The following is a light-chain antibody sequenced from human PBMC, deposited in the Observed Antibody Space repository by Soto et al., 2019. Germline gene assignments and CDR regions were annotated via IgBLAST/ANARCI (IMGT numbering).Light chain of an antibody. J-gene: IGLJ1*01. CDR2: EVS. Sequence: SVLPQPASVSGSPGQSITISCTGTSSDFGDYDYVSWYLQHPGKVPKLMIYEVSNRPSGVSNRFSGSKSGNTASLTISGLQAEDEADYYCSSYTGSSTLVFGTGTKVTVL. CDR3: SSYTGSSTLV. CDR1: SSDFGDYDY. V-gene: IGLV2-14*01.